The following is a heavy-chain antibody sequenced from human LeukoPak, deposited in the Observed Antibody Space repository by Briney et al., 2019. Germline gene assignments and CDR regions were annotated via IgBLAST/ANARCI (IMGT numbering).Heavy chain of an antibody. D-gene: IGHD6-19*01. CDR1: GYSFTSYW. Sequence: GESLKISCKGSGYSFTSYWIGWVRQMPGKGLEWMGIIFPGDSDTRYSPSFQGQVTISVDKSISTAYLQWSSLKASDTAMYYCARRPVAGTGAAAFDIWGQGTMDTVSS. J-gene: IGHJ3*02. CDR2: IFPGDSDT. CDR3: ARRPVAGTGAAAFDI. V-gene: IGHV5-51*01.